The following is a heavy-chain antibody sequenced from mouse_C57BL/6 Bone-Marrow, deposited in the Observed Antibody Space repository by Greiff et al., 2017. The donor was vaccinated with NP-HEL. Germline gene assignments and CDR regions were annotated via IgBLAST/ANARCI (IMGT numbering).Heavy chain of an antibody. CDR1: GFTFSDYS. CDR3: AREGGLGRRDYAMDY. D-gene: IGHD2-4*01. CDR2: INYDGSST. V-gene: IGHV5-16*01. J-gene: IGHJ4*01. Sequence: EVQVVESEGGLVQPGSSMKLSCTASGFTFSDYSMAWVRQVPEKGLEWVANINYDGSSTYYLHSLKSRFIISRDNATNILYLQMSSLKSEDTATYYGAREGGLGRRDYAMDYGGQGTSVTVSS.